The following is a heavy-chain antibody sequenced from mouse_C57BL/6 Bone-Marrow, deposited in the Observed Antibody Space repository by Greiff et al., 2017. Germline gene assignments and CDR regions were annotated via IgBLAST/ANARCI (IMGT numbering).Heavy chain of an antibody. CDR3: ARSSTFFYYFDY. CDR2: FHPYNDDT. J-gene: IGHJ2*01. D-gene: IGHD5-1*01. V-gene: IGHV1-47*01. Sequence: VKLLQSGAELVKPGASVKMSCKASGYTFTTYPIEWMKQNHGKSLEWIGNFHPYNDDTKYNEKFKGKATLTVEKSSTTVYLELSRLTSDDSAVYYCARSSTFFYYFDYWGQGTTLTVSS. CDR1: GYTFTTYP.